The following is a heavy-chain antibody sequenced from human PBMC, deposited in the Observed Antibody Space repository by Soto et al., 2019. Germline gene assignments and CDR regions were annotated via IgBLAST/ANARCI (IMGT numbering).Heavy chain of an antibody. CDR2: IYYSGST. V-gene: IGHV4-39*01. D-gene: IGHD2-15*01. Sequence: SETLSLTCTVSGGSISSSSYYWGWIRQPPGKGMEWIGSIYYSGSTYYNPSLKSRVTISVDTSKNQFSMELSSVTAADTAVYYFARVADCSGGRCYFSVDYWGQGTLVTVSS. CDR3: ARVADCSGGRCYFSVDY. CDR1: GGSISSSSYY. J-gene: IGHJ4*02.